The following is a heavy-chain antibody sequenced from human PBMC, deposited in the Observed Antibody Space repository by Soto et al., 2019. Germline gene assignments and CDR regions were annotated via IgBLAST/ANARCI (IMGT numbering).Heavy chain of an antibody. V-gene: IGHV1-18*01. CDR1: GYTFTSYC. CDR3: GRRDDFWSGYIDF. J-gene: IGHJ4*02. Sequence: ASVKVSWKASGYTFTSYCISWGRQAPGQGLEVMGWISAYNGKTNYAQKLQGRVTMTTDTSTSTAYMELRSLRSDDTALYYCGRRDDFWSGYIDFWGRGTLVTVSS. CDR2: ISAYNGKT. D-gene: IGHD3-3*01.